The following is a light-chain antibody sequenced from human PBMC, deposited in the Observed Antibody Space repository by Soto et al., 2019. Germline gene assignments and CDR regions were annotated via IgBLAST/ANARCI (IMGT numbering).Light chain of an antibody. Sequence: DIQMTQSPSTLSGSLRDRVTITCRASQTISSWLAWYQQKPGKAPKLLIYKASTLKSGVPSRFSGRGSGTEFTLTISSLQPDDFATYYCQHYNRYSEAFGQGSKVDIK. CDR1: QTISSW. CDR3: QHYNRYSEA. V-gene: IGKV1-5*03. J-gene: IGKJ1*01. CDR2: KAS.